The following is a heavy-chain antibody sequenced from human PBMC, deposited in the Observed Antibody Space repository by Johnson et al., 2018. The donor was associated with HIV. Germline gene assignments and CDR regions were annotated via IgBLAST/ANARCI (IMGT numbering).Heavy chain of an antibody. CDR3: ARDYRGALDI. D-gene: IGHD1-26*01. CDR2: ISSSGSSR. J-gene: IGHJ3*02. V-gene: IGHV3-11*01. CDR1: GFTFSDYY. Sequence: QVQLVESGGGLVKPGGSPRLSCAASGFTFSDYYMSWIRQAPGKGLEWVSYISSSGSSRYYADSVKGRFTITRDNVKNSLYMQMNSLRVEDTAVYFCARDYRGALDIWGQGTMVTVSS.